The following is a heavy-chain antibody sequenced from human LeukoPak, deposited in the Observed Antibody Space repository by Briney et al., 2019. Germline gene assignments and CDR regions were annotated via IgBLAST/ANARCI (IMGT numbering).Heavy chain of an antibody. V-gene: IGHV1-3*01. CDR3: ARDYQHDY. CDR1: GYTFTNYA. CDR2: ISAGNGNT. Sequence: AASVKVSCKASGYTFTNYAMHWVRQAPGQRLEWTGWISAGNGNTKYSQKFQGRVSITRDTSASTAYMELSSLRSEDTAVYYCARDYQHDYWGQGTLVTVSS. J-gene: IGHJ4*02.